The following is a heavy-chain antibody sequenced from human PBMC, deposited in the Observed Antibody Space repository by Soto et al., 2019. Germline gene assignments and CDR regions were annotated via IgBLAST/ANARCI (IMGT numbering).Heavy chain of an antibody. Sequence: PSENRYLTCTVSGGSISSGGYSWSWIRQPGGKGLEWIGYIYHSGSTYCNPSLKSLVTISVDRSKNQFSLKLSSVTAADTAVYYCASGLEQRATWFDPWGQGTLVTV. V-gene: IGHV4-30-2*01. CDR1: GGSISSGGYS. D-gene: IGHD1-1*01. CDR3: ASGLEQRATWFDP. J-gene: IGHJ5*02. CDR2: IYHSGST.